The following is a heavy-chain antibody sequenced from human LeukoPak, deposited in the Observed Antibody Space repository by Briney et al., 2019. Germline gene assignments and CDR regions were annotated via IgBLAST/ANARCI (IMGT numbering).Heavy chain of an antibody. J-gene: IGHJ3*02. CDR3: ARRYSSSWYPDAFDI. CDR2: IYYSGST. V-gene: IGHV4-39*01. CDR1: GGSISSSRYY. D-gene: IGHD6-13*01. Sequence: SETLSLTCTVSGGSISSSRYYWGWIRQPPGKGLEWIGSIYYSGSTYYNPSLKSRVTISVDTSKNQFSLKLSSVTAADTAVYYCARRYSSSWYPDAFDIWGQGTMVTVSS.